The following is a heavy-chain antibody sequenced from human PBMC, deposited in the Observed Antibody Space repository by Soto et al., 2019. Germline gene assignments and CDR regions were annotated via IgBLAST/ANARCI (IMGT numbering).Heavy chain of an antibody. CDR3: AREGYSGSYFDH. V-gene: IGHV1-69*06. J-gene: IGHJ4*02. D-gene: IGHD1-26*01. CDR2: IIPVFHTA. Sequence: QVQLVQSGAGVKKPGSSVKVSCKASGGALSSHALSWVRQAPGQGLEWMGSIIPVFHTANYAQKFQGRVTITADKSTTTAYMELSSLRSEDTAVYYCAREGYSGSYFDHWGQGALVTVSS. CDR1: GGALSSHA.